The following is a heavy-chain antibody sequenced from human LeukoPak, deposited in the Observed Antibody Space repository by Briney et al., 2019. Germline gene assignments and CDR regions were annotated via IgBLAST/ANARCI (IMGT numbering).Heavy chain of an antibody. CDR2: IHYSGST. D-gene: IGHD3-16*02. V-gene: IGHV4-39*01. CDR1: GGSISSPTYY. CDR3: TRLGGYHDPPDY. Sequence: SETLSLTCTVSGGSISSPTYYWAWIRQPPGKGLDGRRTIHYSGSTYDNPSLKCRFTISVDTSKNQFFLKLSSVTAADTAVYYCTRLGGYHDPPDYWGQGTLVTVSS. J-gene: IGHJ4*02.